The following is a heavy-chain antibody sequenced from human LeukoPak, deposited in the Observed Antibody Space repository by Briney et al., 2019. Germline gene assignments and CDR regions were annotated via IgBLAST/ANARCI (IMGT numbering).Heavy chain of an antibody. CDR1: GFTFSTQG. CDR3: ARDLRKGSYFDF. Sequence: GGSLRLSCAASGFTFSTQGMHWVRQAPGKGLEWVALIWYDGSNKYYADSVKGRFTISRDNSKNTLYLQMNSLRVEDTAVYYCARDLRKGSYFDFWGQGTPVTVSP. CDR2: IWYDGSNK. J-gene: IGHJ4*02. D-gene: IGHD3-10*01. V-gene: IGHV3-33*01.